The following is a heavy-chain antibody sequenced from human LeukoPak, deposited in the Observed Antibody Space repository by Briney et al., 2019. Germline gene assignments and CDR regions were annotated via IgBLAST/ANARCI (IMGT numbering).Heavy chain of an antibody. Sequence: ASVKVSCKASGGTFSSYAISWVRQAPGQGLEWMGGIIPIFGTANYAQKFQGRVTITADKSTSTAYMELSSLRSEDTAVYYCARDVVATIGHYYFDYWGQGTLVTVSS. CDR2: IIPIFGTA. CDR1: GGTFSSYA. J-gene: IGHJ4*02. CDR3: ARDVVATIGHYYFDY. D-gene: IGHD5-12*01. V-gene: IGHV1-69*06.